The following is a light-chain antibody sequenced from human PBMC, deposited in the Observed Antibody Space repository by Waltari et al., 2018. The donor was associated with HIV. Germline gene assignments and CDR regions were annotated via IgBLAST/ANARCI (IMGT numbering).Light chain of an antibody. J-gene: IGLJ1*01. CDR3: SSYAGSSSFV. V-gene: IGLV2-8*01. CDR1: SNDVGGYNY. CDR2: DVN. Sequence: QSALTQPPSASGSPGQSVTISCTGTSNDVGGYNYVSWYQQHPGKAPKLMIYDVNRRPSGVPDRFSGSKSGNTVSLTVSGLQAEDEADYFCSSYAGSSSFVFGTGTKVTVL.